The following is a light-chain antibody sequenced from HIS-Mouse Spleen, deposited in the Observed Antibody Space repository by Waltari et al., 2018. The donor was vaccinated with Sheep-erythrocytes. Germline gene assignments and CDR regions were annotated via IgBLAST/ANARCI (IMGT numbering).Light chain of an antibody. V-gene: IGKV3-20*01. CDR1: QGIRND. J-gene: IGKJ2*01. Sequence: TQSPSSLSASVGDRVTITCRASQGIRNDLAWYQQKPGQAPRLLIYGASSRATGIPDRFSGSGSGTDFTLTISRLEPEDFAVYYCQQYGSSPTFGQGTKLEIK. CDR3: QQYGSSPT. CDR2: GAS.